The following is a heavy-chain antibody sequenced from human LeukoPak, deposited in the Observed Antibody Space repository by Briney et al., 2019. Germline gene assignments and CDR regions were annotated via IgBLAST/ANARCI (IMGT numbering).Heavy chain of an antibody. CDR2: FSGSGGFT. V-gene: IGHV3-23*01. J-gene: IGHJ4*02. Sequence: GGSLRRSCAASGFTFNNYAMSWVRQAPGKGLEWVSVFSGSGGFTYYADSVKGRFTISRDNSKNTLYLQMNSLRAEDTAVYYCASDYDIYPDWGQGTLVIVSS. CDR1: GFTFNNYA. CDR3: ASDYDIYPD. D-gene: IGHD3-9*01.